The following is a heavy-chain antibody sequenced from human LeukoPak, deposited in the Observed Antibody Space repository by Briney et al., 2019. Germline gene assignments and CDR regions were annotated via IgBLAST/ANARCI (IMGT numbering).Heavy chain of an antibody. CDR1: GDSISYFY. J-gene: IGHJ6*03. V-gene: IGHV4-4*07. Sequence: SETLSLTCSVSGDSISYFYWCWIRQAAGKGLEWIGRIYNSGSTDYNASLKSRVTMSVDTSKNQLSLKVISVTAADTAVYYCARDPYGYSYGSSYYYMDVWGKGTTVTISS. D-gene: IGHD5-18*01. CDR2: IYNSGST. CDR3: ARDPYGYSYGSSYYYMDV.